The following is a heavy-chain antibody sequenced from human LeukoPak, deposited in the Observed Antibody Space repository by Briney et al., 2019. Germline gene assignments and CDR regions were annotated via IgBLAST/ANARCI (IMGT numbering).Heavy chain of an antibody. V-gene: IGHV3-53*01. CDR3: AKAASSSWPSYYYGMDV. D-gene: IGHD6-13*01. CDR2: IYSGGST. CDR1: GFTVSSNY. Sequence: GGSLRLSCAASGFTVSSNYMSWVRQAPGKGLEWVSVIYSGGSTYYADSVRGRFTISRDNSKNTLYLQMNSLGAEDTAVYYCAKAASSSWPSYYYGMDVWGQGTTVTVSS. J-gene: IGHJ6*02.